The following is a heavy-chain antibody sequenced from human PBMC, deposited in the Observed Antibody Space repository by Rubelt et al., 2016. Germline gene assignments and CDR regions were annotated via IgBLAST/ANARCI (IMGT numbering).Heavy chain of an antibody. Sequence: GKGLEWMGGFDPEDGETIYAQKFQGRVTMTEDTSTDTAYMELSSLRSEDTAVYYCAREPYYYDSSGYSLGYFDLWGRGTLVTVSS. V-gene: IGHV1-24*01. CDR2: FDPEDGET. J-gene: IGHJ2*01. D-gene: IGHD3-22*01. CDR3: AREPYYYDSSGYSLGYFDL.